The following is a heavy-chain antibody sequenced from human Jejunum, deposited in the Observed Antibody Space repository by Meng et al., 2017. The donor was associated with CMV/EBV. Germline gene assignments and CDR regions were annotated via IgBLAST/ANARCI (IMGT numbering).Heavy chain of an antibody. CDR1: FTFSSYW. CDR2: INIDGSSA. V-gene: IGHV3-74*01. J-gene: IGHJ2*01. D-gene: IGHD5-18*01. Sequence: FTFSSYWMHWVLQAPGKRLVWVARINIDGSSATYVDTVKGRFTVSRDNAKNTLYLQMNSLRAEDTAVYYCAREGTQLWPPNWFFDLWSRGTLVTVSS. CDR3: AREGTQLWPPNWFFDL.